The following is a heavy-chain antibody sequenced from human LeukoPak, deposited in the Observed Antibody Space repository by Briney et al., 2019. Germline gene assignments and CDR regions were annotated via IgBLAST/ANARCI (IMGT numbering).Heavy chain of an antibody. D-gene: IGHD1-7*01. CDR3: ASGRTIYYYYGMDV. CDR1: GDIFSSYA. Sequence: SVKVSCKASGDIFSSYAISWVRQTPGQGLEWMGRIIPILDVANYAQKFQGRVTITADKSTSTAYMELSSLRSEDTAVYYCASGRTIYYYYGMDVWGQGTTVTVSS. CDR2: IIPILDVA. J-gene: IGHJ6*02. V-gene: IGHV1-69*04.